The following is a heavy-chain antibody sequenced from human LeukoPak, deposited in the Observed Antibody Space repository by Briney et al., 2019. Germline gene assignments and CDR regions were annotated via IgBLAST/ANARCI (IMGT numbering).Heavy chain of an antibody. D-gene: IGHD3-10*01. J-gene: IGHJ4*02. Sequence: ASVKVFCKASGGTFSSYAISWVRQAPGQGLEWMGRIIPILGIANYAQKFQGRVTITADESTSTAYMELSSLRSEDTAVYYCARDGYYGSGSYPFDYWGQGTLVTVSS. CDR2: IIPILGIA. CDR1: GGTFSSYA. V-gene: IGHV1-69*04. CDR3: ARDGYYGSGSYPFDY.